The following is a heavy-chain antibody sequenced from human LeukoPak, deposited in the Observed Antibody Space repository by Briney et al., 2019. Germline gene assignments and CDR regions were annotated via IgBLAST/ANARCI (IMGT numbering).Heavy chain of an antibody. V-gene: IGHV3-30-3*01. J-gene: IGHJ6*03. D-gene: IGHD6-6*01. CDR2: IRYDGSNK. CDR3: TRVQHSSSVSYYYYYYYMDV. CDR1: GFTFSSYA. Sequence: PGGSLRLSCAASGFTFSSYAMHWVRQAPGKGLEWVAFIRYDGSNKYYADSVKGRFTISRDNSKNTLYLQMNSLRAEDTAVYYRTRVQHSSSVSYYYYYYYMDVWGKGTTVTVSS.